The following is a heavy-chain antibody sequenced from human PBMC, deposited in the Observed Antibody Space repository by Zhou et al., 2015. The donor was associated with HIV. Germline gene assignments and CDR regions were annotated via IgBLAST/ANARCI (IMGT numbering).Heavy chain of an antibody. J-gene: IGHJ6*03. CDR1: GYTFTSYG. CDR3: ARDRYCSSTSCYVEVDMDV. CDR2: ISAYNGNT. V-gene: IGHV1-18*01. D-gene: IGHD2-2*01. Sequence: QVQLVQSGAEVKKPGASVKVSCKASGYTFTSYGISWVRQAPGQGLEWMGWISAYNGNTNYAQKLQGRVTMTTDTSTSTAYMELRSLRSDDTAVYYCARDRYCSSTSCYVEVDMDVWGKGTTVTVSS.